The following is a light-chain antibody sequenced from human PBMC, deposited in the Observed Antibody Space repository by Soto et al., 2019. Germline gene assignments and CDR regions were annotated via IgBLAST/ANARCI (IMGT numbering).Light chain of an antibody. CDR2: KVS. CDR3: MNGIQRPRT. CDR1: QSLVHSDGNTY. V-gene: IGKV2-30*02. J-gene: IGKJ1*01. Sequence: DVVMTQSPLSLPVTLGQPASISCRSSQSLVHSDGNTYLNWFQQRPGQSPRRLIYKVSNRDSGVPDRFSGSGSGSDFTLRISRGEAEQVGVDFCMNGIQRPRTLAHGT.